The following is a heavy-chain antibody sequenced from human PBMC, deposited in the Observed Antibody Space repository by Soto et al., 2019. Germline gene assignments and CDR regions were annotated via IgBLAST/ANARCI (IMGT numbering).Heavy chain of an antibody. Sequence: ASVKVSCKVSGYTLTELSMHWVRQAPGKGLEWMGGFDPEDGETIYAQKFQGRVTMTEDTSTDTAYMELSSLRSEDTAVYYCATTYYDSSGYRGPDYWGQGTLVTSPQ. V-gene: IGHV1-24*01. J-gene: IGHJ4*02. CDR1: GYTLTELS. D-gene: IGHD3-22*01. CDR2: FDPEDGET. CDR3: ATTYYDSSGYRGPDY.